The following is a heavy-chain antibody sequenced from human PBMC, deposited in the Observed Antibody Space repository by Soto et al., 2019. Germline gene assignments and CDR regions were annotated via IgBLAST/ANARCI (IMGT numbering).Heavy chain of an antibody. D-gene: IGHD2-2*01. CDR1: GGTFNNYV. CDR3: AGRCDSTSCLAHFDY. V-gene: IGHV1-69*06. Sequence: GASVKVSCKASGGTFNNYVINWVRQAPGQGLEWMGGIIPIFGTANYAQKFQGRVTITADKPTSTAYMELNSLRSEDTAVYYCAGRCDSTSCLAHFDYWGQGTLVTVSS. CDR2: IIPIFGTA. J-gene: IGHJ4*02.